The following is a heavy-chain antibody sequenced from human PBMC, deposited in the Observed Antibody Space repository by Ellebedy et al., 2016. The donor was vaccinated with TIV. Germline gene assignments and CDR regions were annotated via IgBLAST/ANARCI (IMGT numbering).Heavy chain of an antibody. CDR2: ISYDGSNK. J-gene: IGHJ4*02. Sequence: GGSLRLXXAASGFTFSSYGMHWVRKAPGKGLEWVAVISYDGSNKYYADSVKGRFTISRDNSKNTRYLQMNSLRAEDTAVYYCAKDGGGYSPAGDYWGQGTLVTVSS. CDR1: GFTFSSYG. D-gene: IGHD5-18*01. V-gene: IGHV3-30*18. CDR3: AKDGGGYSPAGDY.